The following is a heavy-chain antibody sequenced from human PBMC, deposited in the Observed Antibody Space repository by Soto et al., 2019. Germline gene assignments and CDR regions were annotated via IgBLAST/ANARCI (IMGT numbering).Heavy chain of an antibody. D-gene: IGHD6-19*01. V-gene: IGHV1-69*13. CDR2: IIPIFGTA. CDR1: GGTFSSYA. J-gene: IGHJ4*02. Sequence: ASVKVSCKASGGTFSSYAISWVRQAPGQGLEWMGGIIPIFGTANYAQKFQGRVTITADESTSTAYMELSSLRSEDTAVYYCARAGSAVAGLDYWGQGTLVTVSS. CDR3: ARAGSAVAGLDY.